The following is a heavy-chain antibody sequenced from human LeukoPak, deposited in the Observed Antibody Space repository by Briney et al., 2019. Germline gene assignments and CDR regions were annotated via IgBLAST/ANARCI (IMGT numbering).Heavy chain of an antibody. CDR2: INHSGST. Sequence: SETLSLTCAVYGGSFSGYYWSWIRQPPGKGLEWIGEINHSGSTNYNPSLKSRVTISVDTSKNQFSLKLSSVTAVDTAVYYCARGGIAAALRTFYYFDYWGRGTLVTVSS. CDR1: GGSFSGYY. CDR3: ARGGIAAALRTFYYFDY. D-gene: IGHD6-13*01. V-gene: IGHV4-34*01. J-gene: IGHJ4*02.